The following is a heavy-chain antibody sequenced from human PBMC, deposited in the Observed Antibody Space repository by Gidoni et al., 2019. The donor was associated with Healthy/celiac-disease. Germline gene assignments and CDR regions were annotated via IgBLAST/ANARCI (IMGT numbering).Heavy chain of an antibody. CDR1: GFTFSSYG. CDR3: ARDRGSSLYYYGMDV. Sequence: QVQLVESGGGVVQPGRSLRLSCAASGFTFSSYGMHWVRQAPGKGLEWVAVIWYDGSNKYYADSVKGRFTISRDNSKNTLYLQMNSLRAEDTAVYYCARDRGSSLYYYGMDVWGQGTTVTVSS. CDR2: IWYDGSNK. D-gene: IGHD1-26*01. V-gene: IGHV3-33*08. J-gene: IGHJ6*02.